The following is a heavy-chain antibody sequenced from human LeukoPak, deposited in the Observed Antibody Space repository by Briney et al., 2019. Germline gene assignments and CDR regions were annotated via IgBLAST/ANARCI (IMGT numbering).Heavy chain of an antibody. CDR2: ISTYNGGT. J-gene: IGHJ4*02. V-gene: IGHV1-18*01. D-gene: IGHD1-1*01. Sequence: WASVKVSCKASGYTFTSYGISWVRQAPGQGFEWMGWISTYNGGTKYAQKFQGRVTMTTDTSTSTTYMELRSLRSDGTAVYYCARDLEPAYFDYWGQGTLVTVSS. CDR1: GYTFTSYG. CDR3: ARDLEPAYFDY.